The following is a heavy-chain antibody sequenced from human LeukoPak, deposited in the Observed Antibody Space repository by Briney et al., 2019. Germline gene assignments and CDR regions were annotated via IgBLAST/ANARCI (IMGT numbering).Heavy chain of an antibody. CDR1: GFTFSSYA. D-gene: IGHD3-3*02. CDR3: ARGASRISWPGIDY. J-gene: IGHJ4*02. V-gene: IGHV3-30*14. Sequence: PGGSLRLSCAASGFTFSSYAMHWVRQAPGKGLEWVAVISYDGSNKYYADSVKGRFTISRDNSNNSVSLQMTNLRVEDTAIYYCARGASRISWPGIDYWGQGTLVTVSS. CDR2: ISYDGSNK.